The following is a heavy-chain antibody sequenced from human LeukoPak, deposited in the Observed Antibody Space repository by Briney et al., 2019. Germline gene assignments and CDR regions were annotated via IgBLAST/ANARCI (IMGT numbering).Heavy chain of an antibody. V-gene: IGHV3-11*01. CDR2: IGSAGRTV. CDR3: AKESEAIAAAGTLDS. J-gene: IGHJ4*02. D-gene: IGHD6-13*01. CDR1: GFTFSDYY. Sequence: PGGSLRLSCAASGFTFSDYYMNWVRQAPGRGLEWVSYIGSAGRTVQYADSVKGRFTISRDNSKNTLYLQMNSLRSEDTAVYYCAKESEAIAAAGTLDSWGQGTLVTVSS.